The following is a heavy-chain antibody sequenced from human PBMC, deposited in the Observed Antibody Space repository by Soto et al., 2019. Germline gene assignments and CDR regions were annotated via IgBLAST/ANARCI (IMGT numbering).Heavy chain of an antibody. J-gene: IGHJ6*02. CDR2: IWYDGSNK. V-gene: IGHV3-33*01. D-gene: IGHD3-22*01. CDR1: GFTFSSYG. Sequence: PVGSLRLSCAASGFTFSSYGMHWVRQAPGKGLEWVAVIWYDGSNKYYADSVKGRFTISRDNSKNTLYLQMNSLRAEDTAVYYCARDLYYYDSSGYLYYYGMDVWGQGTTVTVSS. CDR3: ARDLYYYDSSGYLYYYGMDV.